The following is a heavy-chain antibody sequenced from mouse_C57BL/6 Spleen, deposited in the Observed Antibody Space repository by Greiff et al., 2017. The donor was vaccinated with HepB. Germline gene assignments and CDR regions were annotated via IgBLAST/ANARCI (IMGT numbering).Heavy chain of an antibody. CDR2: INPYNGGT. Sequence: EVQLQQSGPVLVKPGASVKMSCKASGYTFTDYYMNWVKQSHGKSLEWIGVINPYNGGTSYNQKFKGKATLTVDKSSSTAYMELNSLTSEDSAVYCCARWRDGGDNDYDGRDFDYWGQGTTHTDSS. J-gene: IGHJ2*01. CDR3: ARWRDGGDNDYDGRDFDY. D-gene: IGHD2-4*01. V-gene: IGHV1-19*01. CDR1: GYTFTDYY.